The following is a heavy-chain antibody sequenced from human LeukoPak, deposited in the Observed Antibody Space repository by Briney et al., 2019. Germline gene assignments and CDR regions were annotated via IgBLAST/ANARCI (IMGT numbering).Heavy chain of an antibody. V-gene: IGHV3-7*01. Sequence: GGSLRLSCAASGFTFSSYWMGWVRQAPGKGLEWVANIKQDGSEKYYVDSVKGRFTISRDNAKNSLYLQMNSLRAEDTAVYYCARDRGSYGRQWSSNWFDPWGQGTLVTVSS. CDR2: IKQDGSEK. CDR1: GFTFSSYW. J-gene: IGHJ5*02. CDR3: ARDRGSYGRQWSSNWFDP. D-gene: IGHD1-26*01.